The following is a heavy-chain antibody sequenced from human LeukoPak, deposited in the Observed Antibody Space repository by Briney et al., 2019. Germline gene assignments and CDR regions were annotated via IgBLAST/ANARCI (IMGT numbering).Heavy chain of an antibody. Sequence: RASVKVSCKASGDTFTGDYMHWVRQAPGQGLEWMGWINPNSGGTNYAQKFQGRVTMTRDTSISTAYMELSRLRSDDTAVYYCARDSRITRRYSSSWYKNWFDPWGQGTLVTVSS. CDR3: ARDSRITRRYSSSWYKNWFDP. D-gene: IGHD6-13*01. CDR1: GDTFTGDY. V-gene: IGHV1-2*02. CDR2: INPNSGGT. J-gene: IGHJ5*02.